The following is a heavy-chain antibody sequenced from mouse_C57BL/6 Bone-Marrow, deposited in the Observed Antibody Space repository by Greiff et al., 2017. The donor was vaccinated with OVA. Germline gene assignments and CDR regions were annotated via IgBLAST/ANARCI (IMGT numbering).Heavy chain of an antibody. V-gene: IGHV1-52*01. J-gene: IGHJ4*01. CDR3: ARGAYYGSRDYAMDY. CDR2: IDPSDSET. CDR1: GYTFTSYW. D-gene: IGHD1-1*01. Sequence: QVQLQQPGAELVRPGSSVKLSCKASGYTFTSYWMHWVKQRPIQGLEWIGNIDPSDSETHYNQKFKDKATLTVDKSSSTAYMQRSSLTSEDSAVYYCARGAYYGSRDYAMDYWGQGTSVTVSS.